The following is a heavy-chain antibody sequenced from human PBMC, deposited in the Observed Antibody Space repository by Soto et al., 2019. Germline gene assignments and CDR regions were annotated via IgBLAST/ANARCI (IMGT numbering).Heavy chain of an antibody. V-gene: IGHV4-61*01. CDR1: GGSVSSSSYY. J-gene: IGHJ4*02. CDR3: AIALPNYYDSTGYSTLFDH. D-gene: IGHD3-22*01. CDR2: IFYSGST. Sequence: SETLSLTCTVSGGSVSSSSYYWSWIRQPPGKGLEWIGYIFYSGSTNYNPSLKSRVTISVDTSKNQFSLKLSSVTAADTAVYFCAIALPNYYDSTGYSTLFDHWGLGTLVTVSS.